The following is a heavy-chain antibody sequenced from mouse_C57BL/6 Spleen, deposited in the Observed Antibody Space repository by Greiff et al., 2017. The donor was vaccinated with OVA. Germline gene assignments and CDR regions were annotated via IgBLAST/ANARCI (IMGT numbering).Heavy chain of an antibody. CDR2: ISGGGGNT. J-gene: IGHJ2*01. CDR1: GFTFSSYT. CDR3: ARQGDYGGFDY. Sequence: EVHLVESGGGLVKPGGSLKLSCAASGFTFSSYTMSWVRQTPEKRLEWVATISGGGGNTYYPDSVKGRFTISRDNAKNTLYLQMSSLRSEDTALYYCARQGDYGGFDYWGQGTTLTVSS. V-gene: IGHV5-9*01. D-gene: IGHD2-4*01.